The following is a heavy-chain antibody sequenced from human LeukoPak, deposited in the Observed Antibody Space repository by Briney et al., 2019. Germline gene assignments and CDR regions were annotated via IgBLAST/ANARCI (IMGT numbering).Heavy chain of an antibody. J-gene: IGHJ5*01. D-gene: IGHD2-15*01. CDR1: GGSLSSSSYF. V-gene: IGHV4-39*01. CDR2: IYYSGST. CDR3: ARQGSPGGINWFDS. Sequence: PSETLSLTCTVSGGSLSSSSYFCGWIRQPPGKGLEWIGSIYYSGSTYYNPSLNSRVTMSVDTSKNRFSLKLSSVTAADTAVYYCARQGSPGGINWFDSWGQGTLVTVSS.